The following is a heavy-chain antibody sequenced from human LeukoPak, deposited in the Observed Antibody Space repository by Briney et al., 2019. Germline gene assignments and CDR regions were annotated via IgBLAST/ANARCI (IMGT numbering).Heavy chain of an antibody. D-gene: IGHD6-6*01. CDR2: ISSSSSYI. CDR1: GFTFSSYS. CDR3: AKEGSSDYDY. V-gene: IGHV3-21*04. J-gene: IGHJ4*02. Sequence: PGGSLRLSSAASGFTFSSYSMNWVRQAPGKGLEWVSSISSSSSYIYYADSVKGRFTISRDNAKNSLYLQMNSLRAEDTAVYYCAKEGSSDYDYWGQGTLVTVSS.